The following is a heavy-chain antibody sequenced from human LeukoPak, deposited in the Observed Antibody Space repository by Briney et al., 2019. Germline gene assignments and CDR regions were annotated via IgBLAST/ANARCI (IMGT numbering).Heavy chain of an antibody. CDR3: ARDGGSSGVN. CDR2: IYYSGST. V-gene: IGHV4-30-4*07. J-gene: IGHJ4*02. Sequence: SQTLSLTCAVSGGSISSGGYSWSWIRQPPGKGLEWIGYIYYSGSTNYNPSLKSRVTISVDTSKNQFSLKLSSVTAADTAVYYCARDGGSSGVNWGQGTLVTVSS. D-gene: IGHD6-19*01. CDR1: GGSISSGGYS.